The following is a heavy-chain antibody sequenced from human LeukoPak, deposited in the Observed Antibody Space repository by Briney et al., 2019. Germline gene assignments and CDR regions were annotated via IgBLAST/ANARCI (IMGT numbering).Heavy chain of an antibody. Sequence: GESLKISCKGSGYRFTDYWIGWVRQMPGKGLEWMGSIYPGDSGTRYSPSFQGQVTISADKSITTAYLQWSSLKASDTAMYYCARLGGHIGGYSSGWYEIDSWGQGTLVTVSS. CDR3: ARLGGHIGGYSSGWYEIDS. D-gene: IGHD6-19*01. V-gene: IGHV5-51*01. CDR1: GYRFTDYW. CDR2: IYPGDSGT. J-gene: IGHJ4*02.